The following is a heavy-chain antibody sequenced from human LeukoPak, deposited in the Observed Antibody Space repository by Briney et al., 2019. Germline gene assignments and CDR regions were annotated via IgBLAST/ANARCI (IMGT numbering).Heavy chain of an antibody. Sequence: PGGSLRLSCSASGFPFSTYAMHWVRQAPGKGLEYVSGISGNGGNTYYADSVKGRFTISRDNSKNTLYLQMSSLRVEDTAVYYCVKLSSRLSQTIDYWGQGTLVTVSS. V-gene: IGHV3-64D*09. CDR1: GFPFSTYA. CDR3: VKLSSRLSQTIDY. CDR2: ISGNGGNT. J-gene: IGHJ4*02. D-gene: IGHD6-13*01.